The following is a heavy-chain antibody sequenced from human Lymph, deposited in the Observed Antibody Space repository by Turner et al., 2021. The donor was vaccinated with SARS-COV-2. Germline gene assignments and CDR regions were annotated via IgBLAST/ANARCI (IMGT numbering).Heavy chain of an antibody. Sequence: EVQLLESGGGLVQPGGSLRLSLAAPGFTFSSYAMSWVRQAPGKGLEWVSAISGSGGSTYYADSVKGRFTISRDNSKNTLYLQMNSLRAEDTAVYYCANLYSSSAAGDPWGQGTLVTVSS. CDR1: GFTFSSYA. CDR2: ISGSGGST. CDR3: ANLYSSSAAGDP. J-gene: IGHJ5*02. V-gene: IGHV3-23*01. D-gene: IGHD6-6*01.